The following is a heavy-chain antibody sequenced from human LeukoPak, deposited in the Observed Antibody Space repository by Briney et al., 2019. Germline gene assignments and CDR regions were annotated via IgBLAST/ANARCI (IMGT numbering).Heavy chain of an antibody. J-gene: IGHJ4*02. CDR3: ARGDIAAAGGLDY. V-gene: IGHV3-13*01. D-gene: IGHD6-13*01. Sequence: GGSLRLSCAASGFTFSSYDMHWVRQATGKGLEWVSAIGTAGDTYYPGSVKGRFTISRENAENSLYLQMNSLRAGDTAVYYCARGDIAAAGGLDYWGQGTLVTVSS. CDR1: GFTFSSYD. CDR2: IGTAGDT.